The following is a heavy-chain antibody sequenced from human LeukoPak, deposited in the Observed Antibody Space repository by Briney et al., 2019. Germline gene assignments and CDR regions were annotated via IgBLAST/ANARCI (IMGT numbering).Heavy chain of an antibody. V-gene: IGHV4-59*08. J-gene: IGHJ3*02. D-gene: IGHD1-26*01. CDR2: IYYSGTT. CDR3: ARHARIVGDNGAFDI. Sequence: SETLCLTCTVSGGSISSFCWSWIRQPPGKGLEWIAYIYYSGTTNYSPSPVSRVTTSVDPSKKQFSLMVTSVTAADTAVYYCARHARIVGDNGAFDIWGQGTMVTVSS. CDR1: GGSISSFC.